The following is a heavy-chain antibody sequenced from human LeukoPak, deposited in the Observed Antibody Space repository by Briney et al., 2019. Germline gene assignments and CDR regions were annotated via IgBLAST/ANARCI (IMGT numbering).Heavy chain of an antibody. Sequence: SETLSLTCTVSGASISSDTYYWSRIRQPPGKGLEWIGTIHYNGGTYDSPSLRSRVTMSVDTSKNQFSLRLSSVTAADTAVYYCARRSVGTTDFFDYWGQGTLVTVSS. CDR2: IHYNGGT. CDR3: ARRSVGTTDFFDY. J-gene: IGHJ4*02. D-gene: IGHD1-26*01. CDR1: GASISSDTYY. V-gene: IGHV4-39*01.